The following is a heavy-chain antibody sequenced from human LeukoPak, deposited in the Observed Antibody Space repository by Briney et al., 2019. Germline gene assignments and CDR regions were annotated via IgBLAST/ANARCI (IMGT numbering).Heavy chain of an antibody. CDR3: AISVSFVGGTTEGYYFDY. CDR2: IGSNGGTT. CDR1: GFTFSGFA. D-gene: IGHD1-26*01. J-gene: IGHJ4*02. Sequence: GGSLRLSCSASGFTFSGFAMHWVRQAPGKGLEFVASIGSNGGTTYYADSVKGRFTISRDNSKTTLYLQISSLRIEDTALSQCAISVSFVGGTTEGYYFDYWGQGTLVTVSS. V-gene: IGHV3-64D*09.